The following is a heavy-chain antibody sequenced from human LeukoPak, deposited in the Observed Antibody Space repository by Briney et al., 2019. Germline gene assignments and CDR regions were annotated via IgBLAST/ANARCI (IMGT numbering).Heavy chain of an antibody. CDR3: ARVNSAWYGALDY. D-gene: IGHD6-19*01. Sequence: SETLSLTCTVSGGSISSYYWSWIRQPPGKGLEWIGYIYYTGTTNYNPSLNSRVTISVDTSKNQFSLKLSSVTAAGTAVYYCARVNSAWYGALDYWGQGTMVTVSS. CDR1: GGSISSYY. CDR2: IYYTGTT. V-gene: IGHV4-59*01. J-gene: IGHJ4*02.